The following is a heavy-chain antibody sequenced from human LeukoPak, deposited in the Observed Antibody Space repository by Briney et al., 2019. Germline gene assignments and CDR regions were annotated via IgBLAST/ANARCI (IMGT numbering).Heavy chain of an antibody. CDR3: ARDGGDSFDY. CDR1: GFTFISYW. D-gene: IGHD2-21*02. Sequence: GGSLRLSCAASGFTFISYWMHWVRQAPGKGLEWVANIKQDGSEKYCVASVKGRFTISRDNSKNTLYLQMNSLRAEDTAVYYCARDGGDSFDYWGQGTLVTVSS. V-gene: IGHV3-7*01. CDR2: IKQDGSEK. J-gene: IGHJ4*02.